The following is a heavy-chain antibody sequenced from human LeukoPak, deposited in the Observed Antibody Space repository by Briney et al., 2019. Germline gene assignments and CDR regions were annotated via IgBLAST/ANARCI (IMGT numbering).Heavy chain of an antibody. V-gene: IGHV4-59*01. CDR3: ARTHSLYDFWSGYYDY. J-gene: IGHJ4*02. CDR1: GGSISSYY. Sequence: SETLSLTCTVSGGSISSYYWSWNRQPPGKGLEWIGYIYYSGSTNYNPSLKSRVTISVDTSKNQFSLKLSSVTAADTAVYYCARTHSLYDFWSGYYDYWGQGTLVTVSS. CDR2: IYYSGST. D-gene: IGHD3-3*01.